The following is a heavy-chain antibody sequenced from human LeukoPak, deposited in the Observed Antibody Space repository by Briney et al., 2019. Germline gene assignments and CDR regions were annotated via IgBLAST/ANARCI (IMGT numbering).Heavy chain of an antibody. CDR1: GLTFSSHW. Sequence: GGSLRLSCAASGLTFSSHWMHWVRQAPGKGLVWVSRITNDGSSTTYADSVKGRFTISRDNAKNTLSLQVNSLRAEDTAVYFCARGRYYGMDVWGQGTTVTVSS. CDR3: ARGRYYGMDV. V-gene: IGHV3-74*01. CDR2: ITNDGSST. J-gene: IGHJ6*02.